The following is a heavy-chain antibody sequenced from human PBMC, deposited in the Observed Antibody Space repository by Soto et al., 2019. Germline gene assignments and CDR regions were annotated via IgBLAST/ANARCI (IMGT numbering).Heavy chain of an antibody. CDR2: ISGSGGST. CDR1: GFTFSSYA. V-gene: IGHV3-23*01. J-gene: IGHJ3*02. Sequence: PGGSLRLSCAASGFTFSSYAMSWVRQAPGKGLEWVSAISGSGGSTYYADSVKGRFTISRDNSKNTLYLQMNSLRAEDTAVYYCATELWFGVLVGDAFDIWGQGTMVTVSS. CDR3: ATELWFGVLVGDAFDI. D-gene: IGHD3-10*01.